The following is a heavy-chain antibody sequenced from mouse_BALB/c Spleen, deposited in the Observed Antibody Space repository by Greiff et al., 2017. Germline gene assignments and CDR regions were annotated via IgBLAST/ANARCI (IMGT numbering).Heavy chain of an antibody. CDR1: GYTFTDYN. CDR2: INPNNGGT. J-gene: IGHJ2*01. CDR3: ARAPELLRYDY. Sequence: EVKLVESGPELVKPGASVKIPCKASGYTFTDYNMAWVKQSHGKSLEWIGDINPNNGGTIYNQKFKGKATLTVDKSSSTAYMELRSLTSEDTAVYYCARAPELLRYDYWGQGTTLTVSS. V-gene: IGHV1-18*01. D-gene: IGHD1-1*01.